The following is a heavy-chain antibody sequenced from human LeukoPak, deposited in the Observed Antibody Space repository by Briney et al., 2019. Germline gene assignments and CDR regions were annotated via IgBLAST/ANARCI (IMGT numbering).Heavy chain of an antibody. D-gene: IGHD3-10*01. CDR1: GGTFSSYA. J-gene: IGHJ3*02. CDR3: ARGMAGSGSYGAFDI. CDR2: IIPIFGTA. Sequence: SVKVSCKASGGTFSSYAISWVRQAPGQGLEWMGGIIPIFGTANYAQKVQGRVTITADESTSTAYMELSSLRSEDTAVYYCARGMAGSGSYGAFDIWGQGTMVTVSS. V-gene: IGHV1-69*13.